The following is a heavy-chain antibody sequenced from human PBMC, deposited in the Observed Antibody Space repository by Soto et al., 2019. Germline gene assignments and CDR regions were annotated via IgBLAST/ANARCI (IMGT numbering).Heavy chain of an antibody. J-gene: IGHJ5*02. V-gene: IGHV4-34*01. D-gene: IGHD6-19*01. Sequence: PSETLSLTCAVSGGSINTNDFSWSWIRQPPGKGLEWIGEINHSGSTNYNPSLKSRVTISVDTSKNQFSLKLSSVTAADTAVYYCARDLGQWLVHGWFDPWGQGTLVTVSS. CDR1: GGSINTNDFS. CDR3: ARDLGQWLVHGWFDP. CDR2: INHSGST.